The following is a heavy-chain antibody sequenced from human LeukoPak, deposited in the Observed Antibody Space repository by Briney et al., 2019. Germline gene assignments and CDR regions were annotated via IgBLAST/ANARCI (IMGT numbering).Heavy chain of an antibody. Sequence: PGGSLRLSCAASGFTFSSYGMHWVRQAPGKGLEWVAFIRYDGSNKYYADSVKGRFTISRDNSKNTLYLQMNSLRAEDTAVYYCAKRAGIAAAGTIWFDPWGQGTLVTVSS. CDR2: IRYDGSNK. CDR3: AKRAGIAAAGTIWFDP. CDR1: GFTFSSYG. D-gene: IGHD6-13*01. V-gene: IGHV3-30*02. J-gene: IGHJ5*02.